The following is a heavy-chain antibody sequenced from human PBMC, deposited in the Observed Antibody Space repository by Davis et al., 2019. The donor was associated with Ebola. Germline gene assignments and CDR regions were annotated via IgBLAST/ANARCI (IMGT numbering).Heavy chain of an antibody. CDR1: GGSISSYY. V-gene: IGHV4-59*01. Sequence: PSETLSLTCTVSGGSISSYYWSWIRQPPGKGLEWIGYIYYSGSTNYNPSLKSRVTISVDTSKNQFSLKLSSVTAADTAVYYCARDPGIVAADSLDSYGMDVWGQGTTVTVSS. CDR3: ARDPGIVAADSLDSYGMDV. J-gene: IGHJ6*02. D-gene: IGHD6-13*01. CDR2: IYYSGST.